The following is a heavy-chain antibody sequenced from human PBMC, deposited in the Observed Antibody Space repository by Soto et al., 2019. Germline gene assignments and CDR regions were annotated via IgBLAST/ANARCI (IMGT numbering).Heavy chain of an antibody. D-gene: IGHD3-22*01. J-gene: IGHJ4*02. CDR3: ARTIVVVVPDNFDH. CDR2: IKQDGSEK. V-gene: IGHV3-7*01. CDR1: GFTIGDYW. Sequence: EVQLVESGRGLVQPGGSLRLSCAASGFTIGDYWMSWVRQAPGKGLEWVANIKQDGSEKYYVDSVKGRFTISRDSAKNSLYLQMNSLRGEDTAVYYCARTIVVVVPDNFDHWGQGTLVTVSS.